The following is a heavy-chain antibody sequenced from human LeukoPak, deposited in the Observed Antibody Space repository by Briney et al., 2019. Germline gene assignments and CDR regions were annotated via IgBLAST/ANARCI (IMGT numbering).Heavy chain of an antibody. Sequence: SETLSLTCAVYGGSFSGYYWSWIRQPPGKGLEWIGEINHSGSTNYNPSLKSRVTISVDTSKNQFSLKLSSVTAADTAVYYCARGRRTKYSSSWYAYWGQGTLVTVSS. CDR2: INHSGST. CDR3: ARGRRTKYSSSWYAY. V-gene: IGHV4-34*01. J-gene: IGHJ4*02. CDR1: GGSFSGYY. D-gene: IGHD6-13*01.